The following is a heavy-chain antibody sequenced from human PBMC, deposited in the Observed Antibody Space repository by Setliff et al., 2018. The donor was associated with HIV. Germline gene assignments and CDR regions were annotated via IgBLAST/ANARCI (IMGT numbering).Heavy chain of an antibody. CDR3: AKGVAGLQYYYYYMDV. CDR2: ITHSGST. D-gene: IGHD6-19*01. J-gene: IGHJ6*03. CDR1: GGSIKSSSYY. V-gene: IGHV4-39*07. Sequence: SETLSLTCTVSGGSIKSSSYYWTWIRQPPGKGLEWIGEITHSGSTNYNPSLETRVTISVDTSKNQFSLKLSSVTAADTAVYYCAKGVAGLQYYYYYMDVWGKGTTVTVSS.